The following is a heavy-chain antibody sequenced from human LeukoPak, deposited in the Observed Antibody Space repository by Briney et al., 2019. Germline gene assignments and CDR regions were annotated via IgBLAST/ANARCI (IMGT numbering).Heavy chain of an antibody. J-gene: IGHJ6*03. CDR1: GGSFSGYY. D-gene: IGHD3-3*02. V-gene: IGHV4-34*01. Sequence: PSETLSLTCAVYGGSFSGYYWSWIRQPPGKGLEWIGEINHSGSTNYNPSLKSRVTISVDTSKNQFSLKLSSVTAADTAVYYCARGAVLDYYYYMDVWGKGTTVTVSS. CDR2: INHSGST. CDR3: ARGAVLDYYYYMDV.